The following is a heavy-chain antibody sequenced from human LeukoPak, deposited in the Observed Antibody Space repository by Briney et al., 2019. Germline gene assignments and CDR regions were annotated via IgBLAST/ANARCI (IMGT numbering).Heavy chain of an antibody. CDR3: ARIVSSWPIDY. Sequence: SGPTLVKPTQTLTLTRTISGISLTTSAEGVGWIRQPPGKALEWLALIYWKDEKRYSPSLKSRLTITKDTSKNQVVLTMTNMDPVDTATYYCARIVSSWPIDYWGQGTLVTVSS. CDR2: IYWKDEK. V-gene: IGHV2-5*01. CDR1: GISLTTSAEG. D-gene: IGHD6-13*01. J-gene: IGHJ4*02.